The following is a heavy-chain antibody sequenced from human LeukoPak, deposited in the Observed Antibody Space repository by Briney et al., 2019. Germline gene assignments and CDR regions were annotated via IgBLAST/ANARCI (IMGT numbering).Heavy chain of an antibody. J-gene: IGHJ4*02. Sequence: SVTLSLTCTVSGGSISSYYWSWIRQPPGKGREWIGYIYYSESTNYNPSLKSRVTISVDTSKNQFSLKLSSVTAADTAVYYCAREVDTAMVFDYWGQGTLVTVSS. CDR3: AREVDTAMVFDY. CDR2: IYYSEST. V-gene: IGHV4-59*01. D-gene: IGHD5-18*01. CDR1: GGSISSYY.